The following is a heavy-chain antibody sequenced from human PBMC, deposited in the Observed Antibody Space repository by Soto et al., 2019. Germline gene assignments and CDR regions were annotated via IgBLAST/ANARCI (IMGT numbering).Heavy chain of an antibody. CDR2: ISYDGSNE. D-gene: IGHD6-19*01. CDR1: GFTFSSYG. CDR3: AKGLRGSSGWCHHDY. V-gene: IGHV3-30*18. Sequence: VQLVESGGGVVQPGRSLRLSCAASGFTFSSYGMHWVRQAPGKGLEWVAVISYDGSNEYYADSVQGRFTISRDNSKNTLFLQMNSLRAEDTAVYYCAKGLRGSSGWCHHDYWGQGSLVTVSS. J-gene: IGHJ4*02.